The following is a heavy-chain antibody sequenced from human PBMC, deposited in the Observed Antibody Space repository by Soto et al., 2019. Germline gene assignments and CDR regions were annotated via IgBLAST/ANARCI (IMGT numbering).Heavy chain of an antibody. CDR1: GGSISSYY. Sequence: SETLSLTCTVSGGSISSYYWSWIRQPAGKGLEWIGRIYTSGSTNYNPSLKSRVTMSVDTSKNQFSLKLSSVTAADTAVYYCARACSSNSCYDVFDYWGQGTLVTVYS. V-gene: IGHV4-4*07. CDR3: ARACSSNSCYDVFDY. J-gene: IGHJ4*02. CDR2: IYTSGST. D-gene: IGHD2-2*01.